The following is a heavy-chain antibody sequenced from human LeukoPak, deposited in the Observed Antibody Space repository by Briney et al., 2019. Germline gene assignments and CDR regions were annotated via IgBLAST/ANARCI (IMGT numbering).Heavy chain of an antibody. CDR2: ISYDGSNK. CDR3: ARDQSGSGDY. D-gene: IGHD1-26*01. Sequence: GRSLRLSCAASGFTFSSYAMHWVRQAPGKGLEWVAVISYDGSNKYYADSVKGRFTISRDNSKNTLYLQMNSLRAEDTAVYYCARDQSGSGDYWGQGTLVTVSS. J-gene: IGHJ4*02. V-gene: IGHV3-30-3*01. CDR1: GFTFSSYA.